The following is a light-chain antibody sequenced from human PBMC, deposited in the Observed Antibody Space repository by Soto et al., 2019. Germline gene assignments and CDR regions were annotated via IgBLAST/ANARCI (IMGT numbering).Light chain of an antibody. CDR2: EGS. CDR3: CSDAGSSTLYV. V-gene: IGLV2-23*01. Sequence: QSALTQPASVSGSPGQSITISCTGTSSDVGGYNLVSWYQQHPGKAPKLMIYEGSKRPSGVSNRFSGSKSGNTASLTISGLQAEDEADYYCCSDAGSSTLYVFGTGTKLTVL. CDR1: SSDVGGYNL. J-gene: IGLJ1*01.